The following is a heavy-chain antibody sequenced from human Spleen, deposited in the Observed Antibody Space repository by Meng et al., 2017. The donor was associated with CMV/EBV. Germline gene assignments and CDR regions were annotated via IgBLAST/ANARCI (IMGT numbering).Heavy chain of an antibody. D-gene: IGHD1-26*01. J-gene: IGHJ5*02. V-gene: IGHV1-2*06. CDR1: GYTITEAY. CDR2: INPDSGAT. CDR3: ARDRGIRNWFDP. Sequence: QVQLVQSGAEVKKSGASVKVSCRASGYTITEAYIYWVRQAPGQGLEWVGRINPDSGATNYAQKFQGRVTMTRDTSMNTAYMDLSRLTFDDTAVYYCARDRGIRNWFDPWGQGTLVTVSS.